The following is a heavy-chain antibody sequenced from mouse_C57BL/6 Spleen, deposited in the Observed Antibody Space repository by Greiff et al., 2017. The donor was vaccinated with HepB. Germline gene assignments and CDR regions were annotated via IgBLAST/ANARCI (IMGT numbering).Heavy chain of an antibody. CDR3: ARLTVVAPHYFDY. D-gene: IGHD1-1*01. CDR1: GYTFTSYW. Sequence: QVQLQQPGAELVMPGASVKLSCKASGYTFTSYWMHWVKQRPGQGLEWIGEIDPSDSYTNYNQKFKGKSTLTVDKSSSTAYMQLSSLTSEDSAVYYCARLTVVAPHYFDYWGQGTTLTVSS. CDR2: IDPSDSYT. J-gene: IGHJ2*01. V-gene: IGHV1-69*01.